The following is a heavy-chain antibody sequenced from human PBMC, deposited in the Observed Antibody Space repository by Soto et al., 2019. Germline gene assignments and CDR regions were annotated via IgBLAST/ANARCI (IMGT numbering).Heavy chain of an antibody. J-gene: IGHJ5*02. Sequence: ASVKVSWKASGYTFTSYDINWVRQATGQGLEWMGWMNPNSGNTGYSQKFQGRVTMTRNTSISTAYMELSSLRSEDTAVYYCARVQGIAAAGTLVGFAPWGQETLVT. V-gene: IGHV1-8*01. CDR1: GYTFTSYD. CDR3: ARVQGIAAAGTLVGFAP. CDR2: MNPNSGNT. D-gene: IGHD6-13*01.